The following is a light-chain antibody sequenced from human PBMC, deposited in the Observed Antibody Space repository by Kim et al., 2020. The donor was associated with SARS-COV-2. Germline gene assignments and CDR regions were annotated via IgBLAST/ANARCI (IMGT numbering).Light chain of an antibody. CDR2: QDN. J-gene: IGLJ3*02. CDR3: QAWDSSTAV. V-gene: IGLV3-1*01. Sequence: SYELTQTPSVSVSPGQTASITCSGDKLGDKYACWYQQKPGQSPVLVLYQDNKRPSGIPERFSGSNSGNTATLTISGTQAMDEADYYCQAWDSSTAVFGGGTKLTVL. CDR1: KLGDKY.